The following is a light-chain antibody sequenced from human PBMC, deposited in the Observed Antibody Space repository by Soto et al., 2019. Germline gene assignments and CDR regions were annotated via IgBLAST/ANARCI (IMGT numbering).Light chain of an antibody. V-gene: IGLV2-23*02. CDR2: AVN. J-gene: IGLJ1*01. CDR1: SSDVGSYNL. CDR3: CSFAGSGTFYV. Sequence: QSVLTQPASVSGSPGQSITISCTGTSSDVGSYNLVSWYQQHPGKAPKLMIYAVNKRPPGISSRFSGSKSGNTASLTISGLQAEDEADYYCCSFAGSGTFYVFGTGTKVTVL.